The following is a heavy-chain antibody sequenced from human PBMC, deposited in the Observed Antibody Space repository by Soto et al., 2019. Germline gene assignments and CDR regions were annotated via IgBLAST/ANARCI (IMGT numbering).Heavy chain of an antibody. Sequence: GGSLRLSCAASGFTFSSYGMHWVRQAPGKGLEWVSSISSSSSYIYYADSVKGRFTISRDNAKNSLYLQMNSLRAEDTAVYYCARDWSCSGGSCYSEAEAFDIWGQGTMVTVSS. D-gene: IGHD2-15*01. CDR2: ISSSSSYI. V-gene: IGHV3-21*01. J-gene: IGHJ3*02. CDR1: GFTFSSYG. CDR3: ARDWSCSGGSCYSEAEAFDI.